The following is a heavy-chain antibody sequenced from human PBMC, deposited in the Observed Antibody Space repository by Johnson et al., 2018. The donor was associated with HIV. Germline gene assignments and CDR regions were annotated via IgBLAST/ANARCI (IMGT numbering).Heavy chain of an antibody. CDR1: GFTFDDYG. Sequence: VQLVESGGRVVRRGGSLRLSCAASGFTFDDYGMSWVRQGPGTGLEWVSGIDWNGGSTGYADSVKGRFTISRDNAKNSLYLQMNSLRAEDTAVYYCAKGCRWLLERTYAFDIWGQGTMVTVSS. V-gene: IGHV3-20*04. D-gene: IGHD3-22*01. J-gene: IGHJ3*02. CDR2: IDWNGGST. CDR3: AKGCRWLLERTYAFDI.